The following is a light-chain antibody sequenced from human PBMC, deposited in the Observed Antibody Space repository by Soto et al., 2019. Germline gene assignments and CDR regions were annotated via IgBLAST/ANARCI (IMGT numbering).Light chain of an antibody. CDR3: QQYNNWPSLT. J-gene: IGKJ4*01. V-gene: IGKV3-15*01. CDR2: GAS. Sequence: EIVMTQSPATLSVSPGEGVTLSCRASQSVSSNLAWYQQRPGQAPRLLIYGASTRATGIPARFSGSGSGTEFTLTISSLQSEDFAVYYCQQYNNWPSLTFGGGTKVDIK. CDR1: QSVSSN.